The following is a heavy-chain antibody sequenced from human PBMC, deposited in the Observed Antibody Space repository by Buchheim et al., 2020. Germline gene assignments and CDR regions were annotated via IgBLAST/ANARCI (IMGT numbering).Heavy chain of an antibody. Sequence: QGQLVESGGGLVKPGGSLRLSCAASGFTFSNIFMGRVRQAPGKGLELFSYIDDGTTIINYGDSVKGRVTISVDKAKNPVYLQMDILRVEDTATYYCVRIGYSSIDYWGQGTL. CDR2: IDDGTTII. J-gene: IGHJ4*02. CDR1: GFTFSNIF. CDR3: VRIGYSSIDY. D-gene: IGHD4-11*01. V-gene: IGHV3-11*05.